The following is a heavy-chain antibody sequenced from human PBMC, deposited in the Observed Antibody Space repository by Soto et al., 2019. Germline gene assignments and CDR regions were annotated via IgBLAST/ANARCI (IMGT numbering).Heavy chain of an antibody. V-gene: IGHV4-34*01. D-gene: IGHD6-13*01. CDR1: GGSFGGYY. J-gene: IGHJ4*02. Sequence: QVQLQQWGAGLLKPSETLSLTCAVYGGSFGGYYWSWIRQPPGKGLEWIGEINHSGSTNYNPSLKSRVTISVDTSKNQFSLKLSSVTAADTAVYYCAREGGIFYSSSWLTYWGQGTLVTVSS. CDR3: AREGGIFYSSSWLTY. CDR2: INHSGST.